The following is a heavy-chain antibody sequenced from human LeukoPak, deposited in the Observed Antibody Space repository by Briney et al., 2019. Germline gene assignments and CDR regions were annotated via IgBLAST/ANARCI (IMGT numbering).Heavy chain of an antibody. J-gene: IGHJ5*01. D-gene: IGHD2-15*01. CDR1: GFTFSSYE. CDR3: ARVGVVVAATGNLWFDR. CDR2: ISSSGTTI. V-gene: IGHV3-48*03. Sequence: PGGSLRLSCAASGFTFSSYEMNWVRQAPGKGLEWVSYISSSGTTIYYADSVKGRFTISRDNAKNSMYLQMNSLRAEDTAVYYCARVGVVVAATGNLWFDRWGQGTLVTVSS.